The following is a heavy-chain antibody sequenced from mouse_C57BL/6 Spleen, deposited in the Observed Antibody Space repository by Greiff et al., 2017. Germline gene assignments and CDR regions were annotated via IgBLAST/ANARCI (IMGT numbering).Heavy chain of an antibody. D-gene: IGHD1-1*01. J-gene: IGHJ1*03. V-gene: IGHV1-39*01. CDR2: INPNYGTT. Sequence: VQLKESGPELVKPGASVKISCKASGYSFTDYNMNWVKQSNGKSLEWIGVINPNYGTTGYNQKFKGKATLTVDQSSSTAYMQLNSLTSEDSAVYYCARGGITTVVRYFDVWGTGTTVTVSS. CDR3: ARGGITTVVRYFDV. CDR1: GYSFTDYN.